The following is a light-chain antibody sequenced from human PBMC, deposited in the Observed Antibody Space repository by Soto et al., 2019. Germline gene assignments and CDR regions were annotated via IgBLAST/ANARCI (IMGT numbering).Light chain of an antibody. CDR1: QSISSW. CDR2: AAS. CDR3: KQYNSYSWT. V-gene: IGKV1-5*01. J-gene: IGKJ1*01. Sequence: DIQMTQSPSTLSASVGDRVTITCRASQSISSWLAWYQQRPGKAPKLLIYAASTLQSGVQSRFSGSRSGTEFTLTIRSLQPDDFATYYCKQYNSYSWTFGQGTKVDIK.